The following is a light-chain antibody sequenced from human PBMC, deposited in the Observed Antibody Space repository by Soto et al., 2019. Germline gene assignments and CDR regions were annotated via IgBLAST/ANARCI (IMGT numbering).Light chain of an antibody. CDR3: QQYNNWPFS. V-gene: IGKV3-20*01. J-gene: IGKJ5*01. CDR1: QSIISSY. CDR2: GAS. Sequence: EIVLTQSPGTLSLSPGERATLSCRASQSIISSYLGWYQQKPDQAPRLLIYGASSRATGIPDRFSGSGSETDFTLTISGLQSGDSAVYFCQQYNNWPFSFGQGTRLGIK.